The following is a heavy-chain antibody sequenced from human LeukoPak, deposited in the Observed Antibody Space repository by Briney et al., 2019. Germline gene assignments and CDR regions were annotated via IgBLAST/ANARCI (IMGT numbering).Heavy chain of an antibody. CDR2: INTNTGNP. J-gene: IGHJ4*02. D-gene: IGHD3-22*01. CDR3: ARVYYDSSGYYSFDY. Sequence: GASVKVSCKASGYTFTSYYMHWVRQAPGQGLEWMGWINTNTGNPTYAQGFTGRFVFSLDTSVSTAYLQISSLKAEDTAVYYCARVYYDSSGYYSFDYWGQGTLVTVSS. CDR1: GYTFTSYY. V-gene: IGHV7-4-1*02.